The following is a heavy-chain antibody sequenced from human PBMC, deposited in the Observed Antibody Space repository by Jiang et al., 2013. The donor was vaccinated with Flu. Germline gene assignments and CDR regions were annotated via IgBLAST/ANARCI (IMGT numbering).Heavy chain of an antibody. CDR3: ARSSIASSGDSCHDY. V-gene: IGHV4-59*08. J-gene: IGHJ4*02. Sequence: LLKPSETLSLTCTVSGGSISSYYWSWIRQPPGKGLEWIGYIYYSGSTNYNPSLKSRVTISVDTSKNQFSLKLSSVTAADTAVYYCARSSIASSGDSCHDYWGQGTLVTVSS. CDR1: GGSISSYY. CDR2: IYYSGST. D-gene: IGHD6-6*01.